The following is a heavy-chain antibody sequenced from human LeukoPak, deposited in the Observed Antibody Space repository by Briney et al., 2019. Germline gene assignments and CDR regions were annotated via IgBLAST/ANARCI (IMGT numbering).Heavy chain of an antibody. J-gene: IGHJ4*02. CDR3: ARTYVGYCSGTNCYRHFDY. D-gene: IGHD2-2*02. CDR2: LFYDGSS. Sequence: SDTLSLTCTVSSGSIGGFHWTWIRQPPGKGLEWIGYLFYDGSSNYNPSLKSRVTMSVDTSKNQFSLQLNSVTAADTAMYYCARTYVGYCSGTNCYRHFDYWGQGTLVTVSS. V-gene: IGHV4-59*01. CDR1: SGSIGGFH.